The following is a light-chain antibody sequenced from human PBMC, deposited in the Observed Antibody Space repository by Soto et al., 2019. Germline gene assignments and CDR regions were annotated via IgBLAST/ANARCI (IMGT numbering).Light chain of an antibody. CDR3: QQRSKWPPEVT. CDR2: DAS. V-gene: IGKV3-11*01. CDR1: QSVSSY. J-gene: IGKJ5*01. Sequence: IVWTPSPASLSFSGGEGSTVSCRAIQSVSSYLAWYQQKPGQAPRLLIYDASNRATGISARFSGSGSGTDFTLTISSLEPEDFAVYYCQQRSKWPPEVTFGQGTRLEIK.